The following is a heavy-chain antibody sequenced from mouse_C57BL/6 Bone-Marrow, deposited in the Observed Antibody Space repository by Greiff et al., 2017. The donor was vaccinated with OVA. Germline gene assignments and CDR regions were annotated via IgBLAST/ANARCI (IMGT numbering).Heavy chain of an antibody. CDR2: ISSGGSYT. D-gene: IGHD2-1*01. V-gene: IGHV5-6*02. J-gene: IGHJ2*01. Sequence: EVMLVESGGDLVKPGGSLKLSCAASGFTFSSYGMSWVRQTPDKRLEWVATISSGGSYTYYPDSVKGRFTISRDNAKNTLYLQMSSLKSEDTAMYYCARLYYGNFYFDYWGQGTTLTVSS. CDR1: GFTFSSYG. CDR3: ARLYYGNFYFDY.